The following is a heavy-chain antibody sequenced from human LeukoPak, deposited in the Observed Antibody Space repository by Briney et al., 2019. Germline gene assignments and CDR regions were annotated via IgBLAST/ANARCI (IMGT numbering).Heavy chain of an antibody. Sequence: PSETLSLTCTVSGGSISSGGYYWSWIRQHPGTGLEWLGYIYYSGSTYYNPSLKSRVTISVDTSKNQFSLKLSSVTAADTAVYYCASLVGPSPFFDYWGQGTLVTVSS. CDR3: ASLVGPSPFFDY. V-gene: IGHV4-31*03. D-gene: IGHD2-2*01. CDR2: IYYSGST. CDR1: GGSISSGGYY. J-gene: IGHJ4*02.